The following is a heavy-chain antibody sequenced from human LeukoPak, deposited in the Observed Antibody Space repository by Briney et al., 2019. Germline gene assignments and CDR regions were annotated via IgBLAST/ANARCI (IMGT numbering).Heavy chain of an antibody. CDR3: ARDGYDFWSGYSRGYFDY. Sequence: ASVKVSCKASGYTFTSYYMHWVRQAPGQGLEWMGIINPSGGSTSYAQKFQGRVTMTRDTSTSTVYMELSSLRSKDTAVYYCARDGYDFWSGYSRGYFDYWGQGTLVTVSS. D-gene: IGHD3-3*01. J-gene: IGHJ4*02. CDR1: GYTFTSYY. V-gene: IGHV1-46*01. CDR2: INPSGGST.